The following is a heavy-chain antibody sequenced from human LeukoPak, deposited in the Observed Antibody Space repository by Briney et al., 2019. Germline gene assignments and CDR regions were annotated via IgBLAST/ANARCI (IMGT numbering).Heavy chain of an antibody. D-gene: IGHD1-1*01. CDR3: AKVDYWSPENYFDS. CDR2: ITDDEDT. J-gene: IGHJ4*02. V-gene: IGHV3-23*01. CDR1: GFPFRSYA. Sequence: GGSLRLSCVASGFPFRSYAMTWVGQTPGKGLESVSVITDDEDTYYADSVKGRFTISRDNSQNTVFLQMNSLRVEDTAVYYCAKVDYWSPENYFDSWGQGTPVTVSS.